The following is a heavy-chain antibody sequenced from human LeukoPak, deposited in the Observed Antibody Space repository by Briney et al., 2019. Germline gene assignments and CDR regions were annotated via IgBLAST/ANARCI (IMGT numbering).Heavy chain of an antibody. D-gene: IGHD3-22*01. CDR3: ARSYGDYYYDSSGYYADAFDI. J-gene: IGHJ3*02. CDR1: GFTFSDYY. CDR2: ISSSGSTI. Sequence: GGSLRLSCAASGFTFSDYYMSWIRQAPGKGLEWVSYISSSGSTIYYADSVKGRFTISRDNAKNSLYLQMNSLRAEDTAVYYCARSYGDYYYDSSGYYADAFDIWGQGTMVTVSS. V-gene: IGHV3-11*01.